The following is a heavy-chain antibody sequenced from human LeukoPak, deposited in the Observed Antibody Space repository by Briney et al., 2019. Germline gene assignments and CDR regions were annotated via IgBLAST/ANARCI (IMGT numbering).Heavy chain of an antibody. Sequence: PGGSLRLSCAACGFTLSSNWMRWVRQAPGKGLEWVAHINQDGSEKYYVDSVKGRFTISRDNAKNSLYLQMNSLRAEDTAVYYCARDSYRALDYWGQGTLVTVSS. D-gene: IGHD1-14*01. CDR1: GFTLSSNW. CDR3: ARDSYRALDY. CDR2: INQDGSEK. J-gene: IGHJ4*02. V-gene: IGHV3-7*01.